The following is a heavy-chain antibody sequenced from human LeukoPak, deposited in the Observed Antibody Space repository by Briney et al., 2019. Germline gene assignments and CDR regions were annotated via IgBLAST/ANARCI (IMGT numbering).Heavy chain of an antibody. D-gene: IGHD3-3*02. CDR2: ISAYNGNT. V-gene: IGHV1-18*01. Sequence: ASVNVSCKASRYTFTSYGIIWVRQAPGQRLEGMGWISAYNGNTNYAQKLQRRVTMTTDTSTSTAYMELRSLRSDDTAVYYCARVSRIFPNYFDYWGQGTLVTVSS. CDR3: ARVSRIFPNYFDY. CDR1: RYTFTSYG. J-gene: IGHJ4*02.